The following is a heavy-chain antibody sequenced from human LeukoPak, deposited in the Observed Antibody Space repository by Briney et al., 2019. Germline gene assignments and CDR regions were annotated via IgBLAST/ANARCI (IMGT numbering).Heavy chain of an antibody. CDR2: IYYSGST. J-gene: IGHJ4*02. Sequence: SETLTLTCTVSGGSISSSSYYWGWIRQPPGKGLEWIGSIYYSGSTYYNPSLKSRVTISVDTSKNQFSLKLSSVTAADTAVYYCARHQSTRYFDWLPDYWGQGTLVTVSS. CDR3: ARHQSTRYFDWLPDY. CDR1: GGSISSSSYY. D-gene: IGHD3-9*01. V-gene: IGHV4-39*01.